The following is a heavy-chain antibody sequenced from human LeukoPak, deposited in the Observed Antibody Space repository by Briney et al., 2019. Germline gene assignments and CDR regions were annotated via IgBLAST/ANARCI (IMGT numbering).Heavy chain of an antibody. Sequence: SETLSLTCTVSGGSISSYYWSWILQPPGKGLEWIGYIYYSGSTNSNPSLKSRVTISVDTSKNQFSLKLNSVTAADTAVYYCASATRYSGSYYLDYWGQGTLVTVSS. CDR1: GGSISSYY. J-gene: IGHJ4*02. CDR2: IYYSGST. CDR3: ASATRYSGSYYLDY. V-gene: IGHV4-59*08. D-gene: IGHD1-26*01.